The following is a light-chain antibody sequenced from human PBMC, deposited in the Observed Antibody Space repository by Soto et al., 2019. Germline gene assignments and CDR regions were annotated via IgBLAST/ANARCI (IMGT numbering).Light chain of an antibody. CDR3: SSKRDSSTLFV. CDR2: DAS. CDR1: TGDVGAYNF. Sequence: QSALTQPRSVSGSPGQSVTISCTGTTGDVGAYNFVSWYQLHPGKAPKLMIYDASKRPSGVPDRFSASKSGNTASLTISGLQAEDEADYYCSSKRDSSTLFVFGTGTKLTVL. V-gene: IGLV2-11*01. J-gene: IGLJ1*01.